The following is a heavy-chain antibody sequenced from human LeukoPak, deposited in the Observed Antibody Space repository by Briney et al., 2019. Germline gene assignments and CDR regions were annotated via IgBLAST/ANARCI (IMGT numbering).Heavy chain of an antibody. CDR1: GFVFSIYA. Sequence: GGPLRLSCEGSGFVFSIYAIHWIRQSPGRGLEWVAGIASDGSFTDYPHSLKDRFTISRDNSKNTVYLDVTSLTPEDAAVYYCAREGTYSDYWSGYFEYWGQGTRVIVSS. D-gene: IGHD3-3*01. CDR3: AREGTYSDYWSGYFEY. J-gene: IGHJ4*02. V-gene: IGHV3-30*04. CDR2: IASDGSFT.